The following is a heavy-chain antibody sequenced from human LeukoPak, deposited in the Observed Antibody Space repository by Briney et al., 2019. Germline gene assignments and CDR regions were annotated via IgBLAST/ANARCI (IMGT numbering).Heavy chain of an antibody. CDR3: ARDWYNNSDAFDI. D-gene: IGHD4-11*01. CDR2: ISSSSSYI. V-gene: IGHV3-21*01. Sequence: GGSLRLSCAASGFTFSSYSMNWVRQAPGKGLEWVSSISSSSSYIYYADSLKGRFTISRHNAKNSLYLQMNSLRAEDTAVYHCARDWYNNSDAFDIWGQGTMVTVSS. CDR1: GFTFSSYS. J-gene: IGHJ3*02.